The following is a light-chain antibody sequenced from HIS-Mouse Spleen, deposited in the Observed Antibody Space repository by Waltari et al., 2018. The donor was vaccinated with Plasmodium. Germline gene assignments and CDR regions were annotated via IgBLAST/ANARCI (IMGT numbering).Light chain of an antibody. CDR1: QSVRSN. CDR3: QQYNNWPAWT. CDR2: GAS. Sequence: EIVMTQSPATLSVSPGERATLSCRASQSVRSNLAWYQQKPGQAPRLLIYGASTRATGIPARFRGSGSGTEFTLTISSLQSEDFAVYYCQQYNNWPAWTFGQGTKVEIK. V-gene: IGKV3-15*01. J-gene: IGKJ1*01.